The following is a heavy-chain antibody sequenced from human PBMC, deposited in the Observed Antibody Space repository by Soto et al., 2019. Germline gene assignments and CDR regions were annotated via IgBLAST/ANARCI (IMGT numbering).Heavy chain of an antibody. J-gene: IGHJ4*02. CDR3: AKGSTAISSNYFDY. CDR1: GFTFSSYA. Sequence: VGSLRLSCAASGFTFSSYAMSWVRQAPGKGLEWVSAISGSGGSTYYADSVKGRFTISRDNSKNTLYLQMNSLRAEDTAVYYCAKGSTAISSNYFDYWGQGTLVTVSS. V-gene: IGHV3-23*01. D-gene: IGHD2-21*02. CDR2: ISGSGGST.